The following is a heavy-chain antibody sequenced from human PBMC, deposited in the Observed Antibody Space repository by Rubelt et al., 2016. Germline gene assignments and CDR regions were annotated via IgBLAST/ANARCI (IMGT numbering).Heavy chain of an antibody. CDR3: ASCWYYYYYMDV. V-gene: IGHV4-34*01. CDR2: INHSGST. CDR1: GGSFSGYY. J-gene: IGHJ6*03. D-gene: IGHD2-15*01. Sequence: QVQLQQWGAGLLKPSETLSLTCAVYGGSFSGYYWSWIRQPPGKGLEWIGEINHSGSTNYNPSLKSRVTISVDPSKNQFYLKLSSVTAADTAVYYCASCWYYYYYMDVWGKGTTVTVSS.